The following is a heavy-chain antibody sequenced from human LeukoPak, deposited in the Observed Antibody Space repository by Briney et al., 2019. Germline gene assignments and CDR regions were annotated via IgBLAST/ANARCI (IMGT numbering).Heavy chain of an antibody. V-gene: IGHV3-30*02. D-gene: IGHD3-22*01. CDR3: AKEPDYYDSSGDSGEYFQH. J-gene: IGHJ1*01. CDR2: IRYDGSNK. CDR1: GFTFSSYG. Sequence: GGSLRLSCAASGFTFSSYGMHWVRQAPGQGLEWVAFIRYDGSNKYYADSVKGRFTISRDNSKNTLYLQMNSLRAEDTAVYYCAKEPDYYDSSGDSGEYFQHWGQGTLVTVSS.